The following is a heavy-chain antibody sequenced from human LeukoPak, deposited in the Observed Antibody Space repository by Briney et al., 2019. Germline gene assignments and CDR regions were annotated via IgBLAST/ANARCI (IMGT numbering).Heavy chain of an antibody. CDR2: IYYSGST. Sequence: SETLSLTCTVSGGSISSYYWSWLRQPPGKGLEWLGYIYYSGSTNYNPSLKSRVTISVDTSKNQFSLKLSSVTAADTAVYYCARAGAYSYGSEYYFDYWGQGTLVTVSS. J-gene: IGHJ4*02. CDR1: GGSISSYY. V-gene: IGHV4-59*08. D-gene: IGHD5-18*01. CDR3: ARAGAYSYGSEYYFDY.